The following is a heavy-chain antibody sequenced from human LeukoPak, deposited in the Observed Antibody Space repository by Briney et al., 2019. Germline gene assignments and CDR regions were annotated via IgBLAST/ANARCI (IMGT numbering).Heavy chain of an antibody. CDR3: ARAESYYDFWSGPYYYYGMDV. CDR1: GGSISSYY. D-gene: IGHD3-3*01. CDR2: IYYSGST. J-gene: IGHJ6*02. Sequence: PSETLSPTCTVSGGSISSYYWSWIRQPPGKGLEWMGYIYYSGSTNYNPSLKSRVTISVDTSKNQFYLKLSSVTAADTAVYYCARAESYYDFWSGPYYYYGMDVWGQGTTVTVSS. V-gene: IGHV4-59*01.